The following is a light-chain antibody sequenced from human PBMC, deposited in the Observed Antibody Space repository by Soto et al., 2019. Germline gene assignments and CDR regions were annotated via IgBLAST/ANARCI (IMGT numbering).Light chain of an antibody. V-gene: IGKV3-11*01. Sequence: EIVMTQSPATLSVSPGERATLSCRASQSVSSNLAWYQQKPGQAPRLLIYDASNRATGIPARFSGSGSGTDFTLTISSLEPEDFAVYYCQQRGSWPATFGPGTKVDIK. J-gene: IGKJ3*01. CDR2: DAS. CDR1: QSVSSN. CDR3: QQRGSWPAT.